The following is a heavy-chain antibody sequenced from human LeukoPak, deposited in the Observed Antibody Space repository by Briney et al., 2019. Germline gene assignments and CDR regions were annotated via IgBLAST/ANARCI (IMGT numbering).Heavy chain of an antibody. CDR2: ISSSGSTI. V-gene: IGHV3-48*04. J-gene: IGHJ6*03. Sequence: GGSLRLSCAASGFTFSSYAMSWVRQAPGKGLEWVSYISSSGSTIYYADSVKGRFTISRDNAKNSLYLQMNSLRAEDTAVYYCARDSTPSSWYFNVYYYYYYMDVWGKGTTVTVSS. D-gene: IGHD6-13*01. CDR1: GFTFSSYA. CDR3: ARDSTPSSWYFNVYYYYYYMDV.